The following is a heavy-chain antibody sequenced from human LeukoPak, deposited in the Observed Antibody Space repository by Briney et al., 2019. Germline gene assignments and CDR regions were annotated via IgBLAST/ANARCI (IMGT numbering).Heavy chain of an antibody. CDR1: GFTFSSYA. CDR2: INDSGGNT. V-gene: IGHV3-23*01. D-gene: IGHD3-10*01. Sequence: GGSLRLXCAASGFTFSSYAMRWDRQAPGKGLEWVSLINDSGGNTYYADSVKGRFTISRDNSKNTLFLQMSSLRAEDTAVYYCAKTSAGIRGGYFDYWGQGTLVTVSS. J-gene: IGHJ4*02. CDR3: AKTSAGIRGGYFDY.